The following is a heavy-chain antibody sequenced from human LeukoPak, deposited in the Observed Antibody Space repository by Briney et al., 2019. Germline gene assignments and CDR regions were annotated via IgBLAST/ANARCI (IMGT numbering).Heavy chain of an antibody. CDR3: ARIRDGYNDAYDI. Sequence: AASVKVSCKASGGTFSSYAISWVRQAPGQGLEWMGGIIPIFGTANYAQKFQGRVTMTRDTSASTVYMELSSLRSEDTAIYYCARIRDGYNDAYDIWGQGTVVTVPS. V-gene: IGHV1-69*05. J-gene: IGHJ3*02. CDR1: GGTFSSYA. D-gene: IGHD5-24*01. CDR2: IIPIFGTA.